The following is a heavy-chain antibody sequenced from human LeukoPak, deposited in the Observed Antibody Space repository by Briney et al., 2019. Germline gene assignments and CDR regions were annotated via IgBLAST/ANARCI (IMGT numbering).Heavy chain of an antibody. D-gene: IGHD3/OR15-3a*01. J-gene: IGHJ4*02. CDR2: IKEDGSEK. Sequence: GGSLRLSCATSGFTFSDYWMTWVRQAPGKGLEWVASIKEDGSEKHYVDSVKGRFTISRDNAKNSLYLQMNSLRAEDTAVYYCARLARSLDLWGQGTLVTVSS. V-gene: IGHV3-7*01. CDR3: ARLARSLDL. CDR1: GFTFSDYW.